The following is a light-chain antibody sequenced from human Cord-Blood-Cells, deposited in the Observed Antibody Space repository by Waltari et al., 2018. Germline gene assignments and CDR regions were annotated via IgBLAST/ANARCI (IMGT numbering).Light chain of an antibody. CDR3: QQYYSTPYT. Sequence: DIVMTQSPDPLAVSLGERATINCTSSQSVFYSSNNKNYLAWYQQKPGQPPKLLIYWASTRESGVPDRFSGSGSGTVFTLTISSLQAEEGAVYYCQQYYSTPYTFGQGTKLEIK. CDR1: QSVFYSSNNKNY. V-gene: IGKV4-1*01. J-gene: IGKJ2*01. CDR2: WAS.